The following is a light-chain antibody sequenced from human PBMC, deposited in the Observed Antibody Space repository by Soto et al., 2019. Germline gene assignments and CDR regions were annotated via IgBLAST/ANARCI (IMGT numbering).Light chain of an antibody. CDR1: SSNIGSNT. V-gene: IGLV1-44*01. CDR3: AAWDDSLNAWV. Sequence: QSALTQPPSASGTPGQRVTISCSGSSSNIGSNTVNWYQQLPGTAPKLLIYSNNQRPSGVPDRLSGSKSGTSASLAISGLQSEDEADYYCAAWDDSLNAWVFGGGTKLTVL. CDR2: SNN. J-gene: IGLJ3*02.